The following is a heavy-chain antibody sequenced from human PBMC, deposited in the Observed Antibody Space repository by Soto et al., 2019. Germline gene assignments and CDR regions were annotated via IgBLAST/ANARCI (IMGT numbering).Heavy chain of an antibody. J-gene: IGHJ4*02. CDR3: AGGGGNFDQ. D-gene: IGHD3-16*01. CDR2: VKQDGSDK. Sequence: EVQLVESGGGLVQPGGSLRLTCATSGFTLSKYWMSWVRQAPGKGLEWVANVKQDGSDKYYVDSVKGRFTISRDNAKNSLYLQMNSVRAEDTAVYYCAGGGGNFDQWGQGTLVTVSS. CDR1: GFTLSKYW. V-gene: IGHV3-7*04.